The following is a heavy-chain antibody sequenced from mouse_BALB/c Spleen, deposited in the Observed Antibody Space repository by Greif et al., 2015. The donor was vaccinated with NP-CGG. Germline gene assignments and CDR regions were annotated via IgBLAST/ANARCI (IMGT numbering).Heavy chain of an antibody. CDR2: ISSGGGST. CDR3: ARLAY. V-gene: IGHV5-12-1*01. Sequence: EVKLVESGGGLVKPGGSLKLSCAASGFAFSSYDMSWVRQTPEKRLEWVAYISSGGGSTYYPDTVKGRFTISRDNAKNTLYLQMSSLKSEDTAMYYCARLAYWGQGTLVTVSA. CDR1: GFAFSSYD. J-gene: IGHJ3*01.